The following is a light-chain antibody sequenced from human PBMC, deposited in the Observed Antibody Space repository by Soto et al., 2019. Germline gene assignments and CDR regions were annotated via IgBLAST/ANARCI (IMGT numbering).Light chain of an antibody. Sequence: LTQPPSVSVAPGQTATISCGENNIGSRTVHWYQQKPGQAPLLVVYDNSFRPSGIPNRFSGSNSGNTATLTISRVEAGDEADYYCQVWDNVDDHIYVFGTGTKVTVL. CDR3: QVWDNVDDHIYV. V-gene: IGLV3-21*02. CDR2: DNS. CDR1: NIGSRT. J-gene: IGLJ1*01.